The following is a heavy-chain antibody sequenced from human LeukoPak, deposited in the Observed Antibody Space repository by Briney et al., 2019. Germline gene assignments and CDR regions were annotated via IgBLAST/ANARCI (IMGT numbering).Heavy chain of an antibody. Sequence: GGSLRLSCAASGFDFGAYEMNWVRQVPGKGLVWVARINTYGTSSTYGDSVEGRFTISRDNAKNTLYLEMNSLRDDDTAVYYCARGSTTVTTKDWFDPWGQGTQVTVSS. CDR1: GFDFGAYE. CDR3: ARGSTTVTTKDWFDP. J-gene: IGHJ5*02. D-gene: IGHD4-17*01. CDR2: INTYGTSS. V-gene: IGHV3-74*03.